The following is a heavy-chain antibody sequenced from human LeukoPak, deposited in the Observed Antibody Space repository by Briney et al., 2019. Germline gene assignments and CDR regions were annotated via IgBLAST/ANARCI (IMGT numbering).Heavy chain of an antibody. CDR2: ISSSARTM. D-gene: IGHD1-14*01. CDR1: GFTFSSYE. J-gene: IGHJ6*03. CDR3: ARSPAGANYYLDV. Sequence: GGSLRLSCAASGFTFSSYEMNWVRQPPGKGLEWVSYISSSARTMYYADSVKGRFTISRDNAKNSLSLQMNSLRAEDTAVYYCARSPAGANYYLDVWGKGTTVTISS. V-gene: IGHV3-48*03.